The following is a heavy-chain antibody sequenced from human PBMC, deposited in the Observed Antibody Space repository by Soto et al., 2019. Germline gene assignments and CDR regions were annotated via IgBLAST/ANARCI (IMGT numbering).Heavy chain of an antibody. CDR2: IIPIFGTA. CDR1: AGTFSRYA. J-gene: IGHJ4*02. Sequence: ASVKVSCKASAGTFSRYAISWVRQAPGQGLEWMGGIIPIFGTANYAQKFQGRVTITADESTSTAYMELSSLRSEDTAVYYCARDISGRDFYYFDYWGQVTLVTVSS. D-gene: IGHD2-21*02. V-gene: IGHV1-69*13. CDR3: ARDISGRDFYYFDY.